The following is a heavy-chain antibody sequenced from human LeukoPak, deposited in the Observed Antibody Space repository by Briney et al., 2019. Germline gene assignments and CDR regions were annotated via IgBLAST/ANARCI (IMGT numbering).Heavy chain of an antibody. J-gene: IGHJ4*02. CDR2: IDPSDSYT. CDR3: ARHSAPYYYGSGIDY. Sequence: PGESLKISCKGSGYSFTGYWISWVRQMPGKGLEWMGRIDPSDSYTNYSPSFQGHVTISADKSISTAYLQWSSLKASDTAMYYCARHSAPYYYGSGIDYWGQGTLVTVSS. CDR1: GYSFTGYW. V-gene: IGHV5-10-1*01. D-gene: IGHD3-10*01.